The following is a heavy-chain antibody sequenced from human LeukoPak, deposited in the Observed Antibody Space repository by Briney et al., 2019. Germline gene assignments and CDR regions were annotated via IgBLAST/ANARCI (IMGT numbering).Heavy chain of an antibody. D-gene: IGHD3-3*01. V-gene: IGHV3-48*01. J-gene: IGHJ4*02. CDR2: IGSSSSTI. CDR1: GFTFSSYS. CDR3: ARANNDFWSGSFDY. Sequence: GGSLRLSCAASGFTFSSYSMNWVRQAPGKGLEWVSYIGSSSSTIYYADSVKGRFTISRDNAKNSLYLQMNSLRAEDTAVYYCARANNDFWSGSFDYWGQGTLVTVSS.